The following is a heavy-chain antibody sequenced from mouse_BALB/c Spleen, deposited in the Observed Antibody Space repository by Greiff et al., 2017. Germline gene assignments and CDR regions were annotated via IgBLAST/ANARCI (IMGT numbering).Heavy chain of an antibody. Sequence: VESGGDLVKPGGSLKLSCAASGFTFSSFGMHWVRQAPEKGLEWVAYISSGSSTIYYADTVKGRFTISRDNPKNTLFLQMTSLRSEDTAMYYCARSNGNYLYAMDYWGQGTSVTVSS. CDR2: ISSGSSTI. V-gene: IGHV5-17*02. D-gene: IGHD2-1*01. CDR3: ARSNGNYLYAMDY. J-gene: IGHJ4*01. CDR1: GFTFSSFG.